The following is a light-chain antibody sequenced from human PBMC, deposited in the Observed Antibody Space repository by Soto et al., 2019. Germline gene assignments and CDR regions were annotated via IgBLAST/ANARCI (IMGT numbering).Light chain of an antibody. CDR1: TRDVGGYNY. CDR3: GSYTGSITYV. Sequence: QSVLTQPASVSGSRGQSITISCTGTTRDVGGYNYVSWYQQHPSKAPILLIYEVTNRPSGVSNRFSGSKSGNTASLTISGLQVEDEAEYYCGSYTGSITYVFGTGTKVTVL. CDR2: EVT. V-gene: IGLV2-14*01. J-gene: IGLJ1*01.